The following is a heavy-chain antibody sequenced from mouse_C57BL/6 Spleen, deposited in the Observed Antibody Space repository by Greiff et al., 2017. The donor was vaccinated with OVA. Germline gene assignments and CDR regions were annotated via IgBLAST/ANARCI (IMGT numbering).Heavy chain of an antibody. V-gene: IGHV5-17*01. J-gene: IGHJ1*03. D-gene: IGHD1-3*01. CDR2: ISRGSGTI. CDR3: ARSGPSYWYFEV. CDR1: GFTFSDYG. Sequence: EVQVVESGGGLVKPGGSLKLSCAASGFTFSDYGMHWVRQAPEQGLEWIAYISRGSGTIYYADTVKGRFTISRDNAKNTLFLKMTSLSSEDTAMDYCARSGPSYWYFEVWGTGTTVTVSS.